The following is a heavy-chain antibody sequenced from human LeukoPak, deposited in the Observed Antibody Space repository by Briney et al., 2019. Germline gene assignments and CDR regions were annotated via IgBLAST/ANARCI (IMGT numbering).Heavy chain of an antibody. CDR2: MNPNSGNT. D-gene: IGHD6-6*01. CDR3: ARGMNVEYSSSSVDY. CDR1: GYTFTSYD. V-gene: IGHV1-8*03. Sequence: ASVKVSCKASGYTFTSYDINWVRQAPGQGLEWMGWMNPNSGNTDYAQKFQGRVTITRNTSISTAYMELSSLRSEDTAVYYCARGMNVEYSSSSVDYWGQGTLVTVSS. J-gene: IGHJ4*02.